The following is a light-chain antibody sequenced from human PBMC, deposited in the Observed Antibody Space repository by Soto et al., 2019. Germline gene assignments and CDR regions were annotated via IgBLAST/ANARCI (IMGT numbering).Light chain of an antibody. CDR1: SSDVGNYDY. CDR3: TSYTPSSTYV. V-gene: IGLV2-14*03. Sequence: QSALTQPASVSGSPGQSITISCTGTSSDVGNYDYVSWYQQYPGKAPKLMIYAVSRRPSGLSNRFSGSKSGNTASLTISGLQAEDEADYYCTSYTPSSTYVFGTGTKVTVL. CDR2: AVS. J-gene: IGLJ1*01.